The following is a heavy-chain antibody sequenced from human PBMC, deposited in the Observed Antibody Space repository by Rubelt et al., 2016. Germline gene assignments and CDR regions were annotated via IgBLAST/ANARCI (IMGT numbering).Heavy chain of an antibody. D-gene: IGHD6-13*01. CDR3: ARSRYSSSPYYYYYYGMDV. CDR1: GGTFSSYA. Sequence: EPGSSVKVSCKASGGTFSSYAISWVRQAPGQGLEWMGGIIPILGIANYAQKFQGRVTITRDTSASTAYVELSSLRSEDTAVYYCARSRYSSSPYYYYYYGMDVWGQGTTVTVSS. V-gene: IGHV1-69*10. CDR2: IIPILGIA. J-gene: IGHJ6*02.